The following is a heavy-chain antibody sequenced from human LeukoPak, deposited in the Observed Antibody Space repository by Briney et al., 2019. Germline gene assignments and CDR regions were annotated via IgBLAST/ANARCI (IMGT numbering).Heavy chain of an antibody. CDR2: INPNSGGT. Sequence: GASVKVSCKASGYTFTGYYMHWVRQAPGQGLEWMGWINPNSGGTNYAQKFQGRVTMTRDTSISTAYMELSRLRSDDTAVYYCASNHNSQNYYDSSGYYYFDAFDIWGQGTMVTVSS. CDR3: ASNHNSQNYYDSSGYYYFDAFDI. V-gene: IGHV1-2*02. J-gene: IGHJ3*02. CDR1: GYTFTGYY. D-gene: IGHD3-22*01.